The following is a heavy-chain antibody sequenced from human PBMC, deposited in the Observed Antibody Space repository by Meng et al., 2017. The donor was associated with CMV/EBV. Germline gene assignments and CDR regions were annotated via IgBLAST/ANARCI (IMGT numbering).Heavy chain of an antibody. CDR2: INPNSGGT. J-gene: IGHJ6*02. CDR3: ARSSYYDSSGYYYLGGMDV. D-gene: IGHD3-22*01. Sequence: ASVKVSCKASGYTFTSYYMHWVRQAPGQGLEWMGWINPNSGGTNYAQKFQGRVTMTRDTSISTAYMELSRLRSDDTAVYYCARSSYYDSSGYYYLGGMDVWGQGTTVTVSS. V-gene: IGHV1-2*02. CDR1: GYTFTSYY.